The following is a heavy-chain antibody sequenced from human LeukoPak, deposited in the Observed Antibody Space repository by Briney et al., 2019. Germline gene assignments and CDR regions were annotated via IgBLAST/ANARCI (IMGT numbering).Heavy chain of an antibody. J-gene: IGHJ4*02. Sequence: SETLSLTCTVSGGSISSSSYYWGWIRQPPGKGLEWIGSIYYSGSTYYNPSLKSRVTISVDTSKNQFSLKLSSVTAADTAVYYCARMYGSGSYWPYYFDYWGQGTLVTVSS. CDR1: GGSISSSSYY. D-gene: IGHD3-10*01. CDR3: ARMYGSGSYWPYYFDY. CDR2: IYYSGST. V-gene: IGHV4-39*07.